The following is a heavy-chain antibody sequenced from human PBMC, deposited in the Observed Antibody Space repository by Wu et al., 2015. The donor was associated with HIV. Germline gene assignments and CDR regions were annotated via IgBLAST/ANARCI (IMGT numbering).Heavy chain of an antibody. J-gene: IGHJ4*02. CDR2: MNPNSGNT. V-gene: IGHV1-8*01. CDR3: ARVLGYCSSTSCYDFDY. D-gene: IGHD2-2*01. Sequence: VKVSCKASGYTFTNYDINWVRQATGQGLEWMGWMNPNSGNTGYAQKFQGRVTMTRNTSISTAYMELSSLRSEDTAVYYCARVLGYCSSTSCYDFDYWGQGTLVTVSS. CDR1: GYTFTNYD.